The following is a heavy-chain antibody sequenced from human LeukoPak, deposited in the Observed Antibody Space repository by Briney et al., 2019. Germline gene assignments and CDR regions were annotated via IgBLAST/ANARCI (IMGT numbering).Heavy chain of an antibody. CDR2: IYPGGSDT. CDR1: GYTFSSYW. Sequence: GESLKISCKGSGYTFSSYWIAWVRQMPGRGLEWMGIIYPGGSDTRYSPSFQGQVTMSADKPINTVYLQWSSLKASDTAMYYCARRPQYHYGSSGYHYATDVWGQGTTVTVSS. J-gene: IGHJ6*02. V-gene: IGHV5-51*01. CDR3: ARRPQYHYGSSGYHYATDV. D-gene: IGHD3-22*01.